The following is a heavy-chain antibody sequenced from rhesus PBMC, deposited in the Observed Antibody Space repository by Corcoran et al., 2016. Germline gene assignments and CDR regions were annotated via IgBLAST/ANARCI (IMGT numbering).Heavy chain of an antibody. D-gene: IGHD5-12*01. Sequence: QVQLQESGPGLVKPSATLSLTCAVSGGSISSGYYYWSWIRQPPGKGLEWIGYITYSGSTSYNPSLKSRVTISRDTSKNQFSLKLSSVTAADTAVYYCASPGYSYSFAYFDYWGQGVLVTVSS. CDR2: ITYSGST. CDR3: ASPGYSYSFAYFDY. J-gene: IGHJ4*01. V-gene: IGHV4-122*02. CDR1: GGSISSGYYY.